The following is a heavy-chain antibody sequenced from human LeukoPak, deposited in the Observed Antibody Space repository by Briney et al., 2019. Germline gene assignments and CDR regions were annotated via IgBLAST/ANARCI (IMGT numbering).Heavy chain of an antibody. D-gene: IGHD3-22*01. V-gene: IGHV1-69*06. CDR3: ATVLESSGYYSAYYYMDV. Sequence: GASVKVSCKASGYTFTSYAISWVRQAPGQGLEWMGGIIPIFGTANYAQKFQGRVTITADKSTSTAYMELSSLRSEDTAVYYCATVLESSGYYSAYYYMDVWGKGTTVTVSS. J-gene: IGHJ6*03. CDR2: IIPIFGTA. CDR1: GYTFTSYA.